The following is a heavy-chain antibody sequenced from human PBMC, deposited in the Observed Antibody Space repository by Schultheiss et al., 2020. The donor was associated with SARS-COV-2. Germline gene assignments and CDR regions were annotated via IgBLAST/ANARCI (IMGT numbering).Heavy chain of an antibody. CDR2: VYYSGST. D-gene: IGHD1-26*01. CDR1: GGSFSGYY. V-gene: IGHV4-59*08. J-gene: IGHJ4*02. CDR3: ARNIGSYYFDY. Sequence: SETLSLTCAVYGGSFSGYYWSWIRQPPGKGLEWIGYVYYSGSTNYNPSLKSRVTISVDTSKNQFSLILSSVTAADTAVYYCARNIGSYYFDYWGQGTLVTVSS.